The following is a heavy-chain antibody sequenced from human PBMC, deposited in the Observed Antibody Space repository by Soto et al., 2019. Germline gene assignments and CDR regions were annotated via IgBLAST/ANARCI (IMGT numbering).Heavy chain of an antibody. V-gene: IGHV3-23*01. Sequence: GGSLRLSCAASGFTFSSYAMSWVRQAPGKGLEWVSAISGSGGSTYYADSVKGRFTISRDNSKNTLYLQMNSLRAEDTAVYYCANGGGWGVLMVYAIYFDYWGQGTLVTVSS. CDR1: GFTFSSYA. D-gene: IGHD2-8*01. CDR2: ISGSGGST. CDR3: ANGGGWGVLMVYAIYFDY. J-gene: IGHJ4*02.